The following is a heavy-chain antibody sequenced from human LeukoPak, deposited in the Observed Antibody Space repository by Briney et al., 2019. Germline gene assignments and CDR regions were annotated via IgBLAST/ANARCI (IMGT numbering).Heavy chain of an antibody. J-gene: IGHJ6*03. CDR2: IKQDGSEK. Sequence: GGSLRLSCAASGFTFSSYWMSWVRQAPGKGLEWVANIKQDGSEKYYVDSVKGRFTISRDNAKNSLYLQMNSLRAEDKAVDYCAREGWGFYGSGSNPSMDYYYYYMDVWGKGTTVTVSS. V-gene: IGHV3-7*01. D-gene: IGHD3-10*01. CDR1: GFTFSSYW. CDR3: AREGWGFYGSGSNPSMDYYYYYMDV.